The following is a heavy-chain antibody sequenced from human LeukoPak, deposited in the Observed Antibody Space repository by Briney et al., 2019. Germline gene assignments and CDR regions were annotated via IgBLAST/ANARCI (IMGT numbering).Heavy chain of an antibody. Sequence: ASVKVSCKASGYTFTSYDINCGRQATGHGVEWMGGMNANSVNTGYAQKCQGRVTMTRNTSISTAYMELSSLRSEDTAVYYCARGNLAFEASDAFDIWGQGTMVTVSS. CDR2: MNANSVNT. D-gene: IGHD3-16*01. CDR3: ARGNLAFEASDAFDI. V-gene: IGHV1-8*01. J-gene: IGHJ3*02. CDR1: GYTFTSYD.